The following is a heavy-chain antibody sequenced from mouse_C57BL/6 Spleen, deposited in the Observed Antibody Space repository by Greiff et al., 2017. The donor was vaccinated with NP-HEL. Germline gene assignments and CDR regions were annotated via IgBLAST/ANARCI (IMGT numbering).Heavy chain of an antibody. CDR3: ARSKNRVATHFDY. CDR2: TNTTNGRT. D-gene: IGHD1-1*01. Sequence: QVKLQQPGAELVKAGASVKMSCKASGYTFTSYWMHWVKQRLGQGLEWVAETNTTNGRTYYNEKFKSKATLTVDKSTSTAYLLLSSPTFGVSAVYQRARSKNRVATHFDYGGQGTTLTVSA. J-gene: IGHJ2*01. V-gene: IGHV1S81*02. CDR1: GYTFTSYW.